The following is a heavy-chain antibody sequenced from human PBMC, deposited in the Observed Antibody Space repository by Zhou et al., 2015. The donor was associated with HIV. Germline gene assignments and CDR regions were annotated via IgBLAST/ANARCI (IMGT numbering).Heavy chain of an antibody. Sequence: VQLVESGGNLVRPGRSLRLSCVASGFNFSDHYMDWVRQAPGKGLVWVSRINSDGSSTSYADSVKGRFTISRDNAKNTLYLQMNSLRDEDTALYYCARSFVVTVSDPAISHYYGMDVWGRGTTVTVSS. V-gene: IGHV3-74*01. J-gene: IGHJ6*02. CDR2: INSDGSST. D-gene: IGHD2-8*01. CDR1: GFNFSDHY. CDR3: ARSFVVTVSDPAISHYYGMDV.